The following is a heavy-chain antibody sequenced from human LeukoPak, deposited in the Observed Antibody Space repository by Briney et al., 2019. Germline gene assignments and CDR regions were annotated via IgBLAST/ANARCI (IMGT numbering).Heavy chain of an antibody. V-gene: IGHV3-30*18. CDR1: GFTFSSYG. J-gene: IGHJ4*02. D-gene: IGHD6-19*01. Sequence: GGSLRLSCAASGFTFSSYGMYCVRQAPGKGLEWVAVISYDGSDKDYADSVKGRFTISRDNSKNTLYLQMNSLRAEDTAVFYCAKDRRSSGWWYIDYWGQGTLVTVSS. CDR2: ISYDGSDK. CDR3: AKDRRSSGWWYIDY.